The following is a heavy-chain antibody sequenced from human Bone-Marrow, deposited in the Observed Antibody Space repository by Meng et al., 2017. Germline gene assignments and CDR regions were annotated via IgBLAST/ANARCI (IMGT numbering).Heavy chain of an antibody. D-gene: IGHD2-2*01. V-gene: IGHV4-39*07. CDR2: IYYSGST. CDR3: ARGSIKWSDAFDI. Sequence: SETLSLTCTVSGGSISSSSYYWGWIRQPPGKGLEWIGSIYYSGSTYYNPSLKSRVTISVDTSKTQFSLKLSSVTAADTAVYYCARGSIKWSDAFDIWGQGTMVTVSS. J-gene: IGHJ3*02. CDR1: GGSISSSSYY.